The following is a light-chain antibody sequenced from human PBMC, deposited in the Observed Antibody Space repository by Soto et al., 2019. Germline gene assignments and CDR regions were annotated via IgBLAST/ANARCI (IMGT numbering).Light chain of an antibody. CDR1: QSISYN. Sequence: EIVLTQSPATLSLSPGERATLSCRASQSISYNLDWYQQNPGQAPRLLIYDAYNRATGVPAMFSGSGSETDVTLSISSLEPEDFAVYYCQHRGDWPLYTFGQGSRLEIK. CDR2: DAY. CDR3: QHRGDWPLYT. J-gene: IGKJ2*01. V-gene: IGKV3-11*01.